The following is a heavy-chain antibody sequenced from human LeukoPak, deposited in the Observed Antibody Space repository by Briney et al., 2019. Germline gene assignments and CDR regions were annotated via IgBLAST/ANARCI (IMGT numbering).Heavy chain of an antibody. CDR3: ARGPLEPGSSSYWFDP. Sequence: SVKVSCKASGGTFSSYAISWVRQAPGQRLEWMGEIIPIFGTANYAQKFQGRVTITTDESTSTAYMELSSLRSEDTAVYYCARGPLEPGSSSYWFDPWGQGTLVTVSS. D-gene: IGHD6-13*01. CDR1: GGTFSSYA. J-gene: IGHJ5*02. V-gene: IGHV1-69*05. CDR2: IIPIFGTA.